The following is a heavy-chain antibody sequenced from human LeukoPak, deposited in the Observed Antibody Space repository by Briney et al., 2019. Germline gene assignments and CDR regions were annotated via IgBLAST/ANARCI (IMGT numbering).Heavy chain of an antibody. CDR2: IHYSGST. J-gene: IGHJ3*02. V-gene: IGHV4-59*08. CDR1: GVSISSYY. D-gene: IGHD6-19*01. Sequence: SETLSLTCTVSGVSISSYYGSWIRQPPGKGLEWIGYIHYSGSTHYNPSLKSRVTISLDTSKNQVSLKLSSVTAAHTAVYYCARHSSDWYAFDIWGQGTMVTVSS. CDR3: ARHSSDWYAFDI.